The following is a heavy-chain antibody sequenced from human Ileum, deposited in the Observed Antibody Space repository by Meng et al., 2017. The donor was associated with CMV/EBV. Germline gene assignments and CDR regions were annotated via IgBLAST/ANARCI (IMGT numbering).Heavy chain of an antibody. CDR1: GYPFSDHY. CDR3: ARDKCGADYQLGLFDS. D-gene: IGHD2-21*01. J-gene: IGHJ5*01. V-gene: IGHV1-2*02. Sequence: ASVKVSCKASGYPFSDHYMYWVRQVPGQGLEWMGWINPSSGDTKFAEKFRDRVTMTRDLSTNTAYMEVSSLRADDTAVYFCARDKCGADYQLGLFDSWGLGTLVTVSS. CDR2: INPSSGDT.